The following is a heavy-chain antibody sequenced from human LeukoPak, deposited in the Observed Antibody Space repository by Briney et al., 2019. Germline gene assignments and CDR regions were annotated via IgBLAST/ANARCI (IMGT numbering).Heavy chain of an antibody. CDR2: VSYTGST. CDR1: GGSISSDY. V-gene: IGHV4-59*01. CDR3: ATYRPRGYFHN. Sequence: SETLSLTCTVSGGSISSDYWTWIRQPPGKRLQWIGYVSYTGSTNYDASLKSRVTVSVDTSKNQFSLKLTSVTAADTAVYYCATYRPRGYFHNWGQGTLVTVSS. D-gene: IGHD1-14*01. J-gene: IGHJ1*01.